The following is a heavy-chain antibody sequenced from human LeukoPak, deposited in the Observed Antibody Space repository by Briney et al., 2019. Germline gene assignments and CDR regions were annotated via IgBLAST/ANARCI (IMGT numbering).Heavy chain of an antibody. J-gene: IGHJ1*01. CDR1: GGSFSGYY. CDR2: INHSGST. Sequence: PSETLSLTCAVYGGSFSGYYWSWIRQPPGKGLEWIGEINHSGSTNYNPSLKSRVTISVDTSKNQFSLKLSSVTAADTAVYYYARARFYYYDSSGYYRATTAEYFQHWGQGTLVTVSS. V-gene: IGHV4-34*01. D-gene: IGHD3-22*01. CDR3: ARARFYYYDSSGYYRATTAEYFQH.